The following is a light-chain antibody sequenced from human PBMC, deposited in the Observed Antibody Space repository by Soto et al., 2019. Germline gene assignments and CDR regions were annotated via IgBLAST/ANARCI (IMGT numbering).Light chain of an antibody. Sequence: QPVLTQPSSASGTPGQRVTLSCSGSSSNIGSSTVSWYQQVPGTAPKLLIHTNNQRPSGVPDRFSGSKSGTSASLAISGLQSEDEADYYCASWDDSLHGPVFGGGTKLTVL. CDR3: ASWDDSLHGPV. CDR2: TNN. V-gene: IGLV1-44*01. J-gene: IGLJ3*02. CDR1: SSNIGSST.